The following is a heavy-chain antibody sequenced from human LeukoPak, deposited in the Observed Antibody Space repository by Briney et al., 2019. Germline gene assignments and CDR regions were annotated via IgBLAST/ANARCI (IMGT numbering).Heavy chain of an antibody. Sequence: PSGTLSLTCAVSGGSISSSNWWSWVRQPPGKGLEWIGEVYHSGSTNYNPSLKSRVTISVDKSKSQFSLKLSSVTAADTAVYYCARDRYGSGTAFDCWGQGTLVTVSS. CDR2: VYHSGST. CDR1: GGSISSSNW. D-gene: IGHD3-10*01. V-gene: IGHV4-4*02. CDR3: ARDRYGSGTAFDC. J-gene: IGHJ4*02.